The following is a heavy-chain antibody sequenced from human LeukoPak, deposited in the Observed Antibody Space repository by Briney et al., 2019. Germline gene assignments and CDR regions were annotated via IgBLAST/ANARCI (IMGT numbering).Heavy chain of an antibody. V-gene: IGHV1-69*05. J-gene: IGHJ4*02. D-gene: IGHD5-24*01. CDR3: ARGKITLAYYFDY. CDR2: IIPIFGTA. CDR1: GGTFSSYA. Sequence: SVKVSFTASGGTFSSYAISWVRQAPGQGLEWMGGIIPIFGTANYAQKFQGRVTITTDESTSTAYMELSSLRSEDTAVYYCARGKITLAYYFDYWGQGTLVTVSS.